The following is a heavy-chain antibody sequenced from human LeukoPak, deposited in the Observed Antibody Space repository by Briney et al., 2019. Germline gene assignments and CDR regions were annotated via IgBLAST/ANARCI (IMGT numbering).Heavy chain of an antibody. CDR3: ARKGPATIADY. D-gene: IGHD4-11*01. CDR1: GGFISSGNW. V-gene: IGHV4-4*02. CDR2: IHHSVGT. J-gene: IGHJ4*02. Sequence: PSETLSLTCAVSGGFISSGNWWGWFRQPPGKGLEWIGEIHHSVGTNYNPSLKSQVAISMDKSENQFSLDRTSVTAADTAMYYCARKGPATIADYWGRGTLVTVSS.